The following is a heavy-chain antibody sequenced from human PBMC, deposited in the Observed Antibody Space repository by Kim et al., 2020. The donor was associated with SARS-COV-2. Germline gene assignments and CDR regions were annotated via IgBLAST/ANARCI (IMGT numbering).Heavy chain of an antibody. CDR3: ARDGRGRTFFGDMEF. Sequence: GGSLRLSCEASGFDFNRYGMHWVRQAPGKGLEWLAVMSNDGDQQHYADSVKGRFTISRDNGKKKVFLHMSSLRVEDTAFYYCARDGRGRTFFGDMEFWGQGTLVAVSS. CDR1: GFDFNRYG. J-gene: IGHJ4*02. D-gene: IGHD2-21*02. CDR2: MSNDGDQQ. V-gene: IGHV3-30*03.